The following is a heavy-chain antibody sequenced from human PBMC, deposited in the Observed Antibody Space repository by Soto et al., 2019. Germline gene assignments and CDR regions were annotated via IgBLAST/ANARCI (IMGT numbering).Heavy chain of an antibody. CDR1: GYTFTRYT. CDR3: ARGIATGQLDP. J-gene: IGHJ5*02. D-gene: IGHD2-15*01. Sequence: ASVKVSCKASGYTFTRYTMNWVRQAPEQRLEWMGWINPDNGNTKSSQKFQDRVIITRDTSASTAYMDLSSLRSEDTAVYYCARGIATGQLDPWGQGTLVTVSS. CDR2: INPDNGNT. V-gene: IGHV1-3*01.